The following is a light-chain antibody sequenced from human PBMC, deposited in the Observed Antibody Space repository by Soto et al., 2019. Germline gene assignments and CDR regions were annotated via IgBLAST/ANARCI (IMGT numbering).Light chain of an antibody. CDR2: AAS. Sequence: DIQLTQSPSFLSASVGDRVTITCRASQGISSYLAWYQQKPGKAPKLLIYAASTLQSGVPSRFSGSGSGTEFTLTISSXQPEDFATYYCQQLNSYPWTFGQGTKVDTK. V-gene: IGKV1-9*01. J-gene: IGKJ1*01. CDR3: QQLNSYPWT. CDR1: QGISSY.